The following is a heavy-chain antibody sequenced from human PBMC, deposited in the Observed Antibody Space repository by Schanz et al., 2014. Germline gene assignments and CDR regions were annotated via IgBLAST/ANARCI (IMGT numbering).Heavy chain of an antibody. CDR2: ISGSGDNT. J-gene: IGHJ5*01. D-gene: IGHD3-10*01. CDR3: AKDFTGSGIFFNS. Sequence: EVQLVESGGGLVQPGGSLRLSCAASGLTFSNHAMSWVRQAPGKGLEWVSAISGSGDNTFYADSVRGRFTISRDNSRNTLYPQMNSLRAEDTAVYYCAKDFTGSGIFFNSWGQGTLVSVSS. CDR1: GLTFSNHA. V-gene: IGHV3-23*04.